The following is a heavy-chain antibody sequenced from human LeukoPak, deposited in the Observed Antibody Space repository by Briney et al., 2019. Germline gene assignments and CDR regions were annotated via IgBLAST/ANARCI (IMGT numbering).Heavy chain of an antibody. CDR2: FYYSGGT. CDR3: TRRRAGRLYNWFDP. Sequence: SETLSLTCTVSGGSISSSNDCWDWIRQPPGRGLEWIASFYYSGGTYYNPSLKSRVTISADTSKNQVSLKLRSVTAADTALYYCTRRRAGRLYNWFDPWGQGTLVTVSS. V-gene: IGHV4-39*01. CDR1: GGSISSSNDC. D-gene: IGHD1-1*01. J-gene: IGHJ5*02.